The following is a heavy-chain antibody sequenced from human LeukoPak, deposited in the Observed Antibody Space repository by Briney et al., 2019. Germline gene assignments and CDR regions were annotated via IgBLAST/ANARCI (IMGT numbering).Heavy chain of an antibody. J-gene: IGHJ4*02. D-gene: IGHD6-13*01. Sequence: SETLSLTCTVSGGSISSSSYYWGWIRQPPGKGLEWIGSIYYSGSTYYNPSLKSRVTISVDTSKNQFSLKLSSVTAADTAVYYCATASRDGGIIAAAGTAFDYWGQGTLVTVSS. V-gene: IGHV4-39*01. CDR3: ATASRDGGIIAAAGTAFDY. CDR1: GGSISSSSYY. CDR2: IYYSGST.